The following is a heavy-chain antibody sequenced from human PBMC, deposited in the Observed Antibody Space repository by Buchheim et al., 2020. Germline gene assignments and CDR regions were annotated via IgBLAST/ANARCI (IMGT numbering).Heavy chain of an antibody. CDR3: ARGRSIFGVVIIARQRWFDP. CDR1: GGSFSGYY. V-gene: IGHV4-34*01. J-gene: IGHJ5*02. D-gene: IGHD3-3*01. CDR2: INHSGST. Sequence: QVQLQQWGAGLLKPSETLSLTCAVYGGSFSGYYWSWIRQPPGKGLEWIGEINHSGSTNYNPSLKSRVTISVDTSKNQFYLKLSSVTAADTAVYYCARGRSIFGVVIIARQRWFDPWGQGTL.